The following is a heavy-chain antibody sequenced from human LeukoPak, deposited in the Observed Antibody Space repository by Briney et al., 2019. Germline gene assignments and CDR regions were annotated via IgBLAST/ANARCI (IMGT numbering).Heavy chain of an antibody. Sequence: SVKVSCKASGGTFSSYAISWVRQAPGQGLEWMGGIIPIFGTANYAQKFQGRVTITTDESTSTAYMELSSLRPEDTAVYYCARDLVDSSGSHLNWFDPWGQGTLVTVSS. D-gene: IGHD3-22*01. CDR1: GGTFSSYA. CDR3: ARDLVDSSGSHLNWFDP. J-gene: IGHJ5*02. CDR2: IIPIFGTA. V-gene: IGHV1-69*05.